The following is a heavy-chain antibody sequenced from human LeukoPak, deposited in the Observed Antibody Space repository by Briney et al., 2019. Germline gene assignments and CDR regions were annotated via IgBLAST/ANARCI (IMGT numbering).Heavy chain of an antibody. J-gene: IGHJ5*02. CDR1: GFTFSSNA. V-gene: IGHV3-7*01. CDR2: IKQDGSEK. CDR3: ARQSPVVVPTSWFDP. Sequence: GGSLRLSCAASGFTFSSNAMSWVRQAPGKGLEWVANIKQDGSEKYYVDSVKGRFTISRDNAKNSLYLQMNSLRAEDTAVYYCARQSPVVVPTSWFDPWGQGTLVTVSS. D-gene: IGHD2-2*01.